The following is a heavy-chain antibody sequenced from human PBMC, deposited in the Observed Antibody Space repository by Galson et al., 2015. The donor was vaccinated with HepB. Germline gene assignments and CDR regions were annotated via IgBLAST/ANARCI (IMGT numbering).Heavy chain of an antibody. CDR3: ARDLDYRFDY. Sequence: SVKVSCKASGYTFTSNGISWVRQTPGQGLEWLGWISTYGGHTNYAQKFQGRITLTRDTSTSIAYVELRSLGSDDTAVYYCARDLDYRFDYWGQGTLVTVSS. CDR1: GYTFTSNG. D-gene: IGHD4/OR15-4a*01. CDR2: ISTYGGHT. V-gene: IGHV1-18*04. J-gene: IGHJ4*02.